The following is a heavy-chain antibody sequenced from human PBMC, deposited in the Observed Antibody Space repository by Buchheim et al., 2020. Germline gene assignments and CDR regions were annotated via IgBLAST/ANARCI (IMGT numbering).Heavy chain of an antibody. V-gene: IGHV3-74*01. CDR3: ARGFGSGGYYNWVDP. CDR1: GFTFSSYW. D-gene: IGHD3-10*01. CDR2: FNSDGSST. Sequence: EVQLVESGGGLVQPGGSLRLSCAASGFTFSSYWMHWVRQAPGKGLVWVSRFNSDGSSTTYADSVKGRFTISRDNAKNTLYLQMNSLRAEDTAVYYCARGFGSGGYYNWVDPWGQGTL. J-gene: IGHJ5*02.